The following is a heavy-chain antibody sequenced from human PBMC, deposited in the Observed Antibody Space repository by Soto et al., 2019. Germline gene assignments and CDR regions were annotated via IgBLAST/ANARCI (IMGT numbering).Heavy chain of an antibody. J-gene: IGHJ4*02. D-gene: IGHD2-8*01. CDR2: IIVSHDRP. V-gene: IGHV1-3*01. Sequence: VQLVHSGTEVKEPGASVRVSCKASGYTFTAHSLHWARQAPGQGLEWMGWIIVSHDRPRYAPQFQGRLTFETDRIGTTPYMHLTRLTPEDTAVYFCAREPEDGVPGDYWGQGTPVVVSS. CDR3: AREPEDGVPGDY. CDR1: GYTFTAHS.